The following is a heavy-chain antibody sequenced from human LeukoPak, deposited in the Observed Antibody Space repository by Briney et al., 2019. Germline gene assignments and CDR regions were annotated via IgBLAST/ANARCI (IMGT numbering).Heavy chain of an antibody. CDR2: IYYSGST. J-gene: IGHJ5*02. V-gene: IGHV4-59*12. Sequence: SETLSLTCTVTGGSISSYYWNWIRQPPGKGLEWIGYIYYSGSTNYNPSLKSRVTISVDTSKNQFSLKLSSVTAADTAVYYCARGGPVLLWFGERSNWFDPWGQGTLVTVSS. D-gene: IGHD3-10*01. CDR1: GGSISSYY. CDR3: ARGGPVLLWFGERSNWFDP.